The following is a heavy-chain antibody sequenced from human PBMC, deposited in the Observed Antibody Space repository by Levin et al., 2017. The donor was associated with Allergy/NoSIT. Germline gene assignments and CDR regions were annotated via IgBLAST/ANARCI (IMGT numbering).Heavy chain of an antibody. CDR2: IYHSGNA. Sequence: PSETLSLTCTVSGVSINSGGYYWSWIRQHPGTGLEWIGEIYHSGNANYNPSLKSRLTISVDKSKDQFSLKLSSVTAADTAVYFCARLTNFSYYMDVWGKGTTVIVSS. CDR3: ARLTNFSYYMDV. J-gene: IGHJ6*03. CDR1: GVSINSGGYY. V-gene: IGHV4-31*03.